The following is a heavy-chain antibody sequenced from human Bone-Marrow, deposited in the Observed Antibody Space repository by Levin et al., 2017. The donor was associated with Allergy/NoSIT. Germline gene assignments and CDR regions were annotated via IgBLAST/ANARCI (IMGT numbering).Heavy chain of an antibody. CDR1: GFTFRSYW. V-gene: IGHV3-74*01. CDR2: INSDGSTT. J-gene: IGHJ4*02. D-gene: IGHD2-15*01. Sequence: GESLKISCATSGFTFRSYWMHWVRQAPGKGLVWVSRINSDGSTTTYADSVKGRFTISRDNAKNTLYLQMNSLRAEDTAVYYCARRPQYCSGGSCSLGVEYWGQGTLVTVSS. CDR3: ARRPQYCSGGSCSLGVEY.